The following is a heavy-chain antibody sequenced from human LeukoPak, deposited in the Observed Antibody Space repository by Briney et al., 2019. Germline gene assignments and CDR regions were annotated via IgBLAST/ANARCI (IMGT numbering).Heavy chain of an antibody. Sequence: VASVKVSCKASGYTFTSYGISWVRQAPGQGLEWMGWISAYNGNTNYAQKLQGRVTMTTDTSTSTAYMELRSLRSDDTAVYYCARDFVVVVAATITANWFDPWGQGTLVTVSS. CDR2: ISAYNGNT. D-gene: IGHD2-15*01. CDR3: ARDFVVVVAATITANWFDP. V-gene: IGHV1-18*01. J-gene: IGHJ5*02. CDR1: GYTFTSYG.